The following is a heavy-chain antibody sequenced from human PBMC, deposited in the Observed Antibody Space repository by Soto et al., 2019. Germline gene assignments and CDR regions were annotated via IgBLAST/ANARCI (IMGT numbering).Heavy chain of an antibody. Sequence: GGSLRLSCAASGFTFSSYGMHWVRQAPGKGLEWVAVIWYDGSNKYYVDSVKGRFTISRDNSKNTLYLQMNSLRAEDTAVYYCARETFGSYYDYWGQGTLVTVSS. V-gene: IGHV3-33*01. CDR1: GFTFSSYG. CDR2: IWYDGSNK. D-gene: IGHD3-10*01. CDR3: ARETFGSYYDY. J-gene: IGHJ4*02.